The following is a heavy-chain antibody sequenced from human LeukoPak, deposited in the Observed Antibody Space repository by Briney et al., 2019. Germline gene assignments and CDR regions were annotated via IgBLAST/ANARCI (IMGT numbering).Heavy chain of an antibody. V-gene: IGHV1-8*01. CDR3: ARGTVEYSSSSPLDWFDP. CDR1: GYTFASYD. J-gene: IGHJ5*02. Sequence: ASVKVSCKASGYTFASYDINWVRQATGQGLEWMGWMNPNSGNTGYAQKFQGRVTMTRNTSISTAYMELSSLRSEDTAVYYCARGTVEYSSSSPLDWFDPWGQGTLVTVSS. D-gene: IGHD6-6*01. CDR2: MNPNSGNT.